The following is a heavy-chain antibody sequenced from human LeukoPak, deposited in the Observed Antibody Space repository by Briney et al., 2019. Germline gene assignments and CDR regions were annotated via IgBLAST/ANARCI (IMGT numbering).Heavy chain of an antibody. Sequence: AGGSLRLSCAASGFSFRNSWMSWVRQALGKGLEWVANIKQDGGEKFYVDSVKGRFTISRDNAKNSLYLQMNSLRAEDTAVYYCAREDHSNYNYWGQGTLVTVSS. J-gene: IGHJ4*02. D-gene: IGHD4-11*01. CDR3: AREDHSNYNY. CDR2: IKQDGGEK. V-gene: IGHV3-7*01. CDR1: GFSFRNSW.